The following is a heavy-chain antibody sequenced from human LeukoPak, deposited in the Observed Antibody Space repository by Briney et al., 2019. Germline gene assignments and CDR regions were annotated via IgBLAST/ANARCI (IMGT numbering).Heavy chain of an antibody. J-gene: IGHJ6*03. CDR1: GGSISSYY. Sequence: SETLSLTCTVSGGSISSYYWSWIRQPAGKGLEWIGRIYPSGSTNYNPSLKSRVTMSVDTSKNQFSLKLSSVTAADTAVYYCARDRGYDILTGYYKDIYYYYYMDVWGKGTTVTVSS. D-gene: IGHD3-9*01. V-gene: IGHV4-4*07. CDR2: IYPSGST. CDR3: ARDRGYDILTGYYKDIYYYYYMDV.